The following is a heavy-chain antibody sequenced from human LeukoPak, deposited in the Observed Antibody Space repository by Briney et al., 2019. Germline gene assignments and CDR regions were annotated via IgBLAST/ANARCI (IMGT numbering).Heavy chain of an antibody. D-gene: IGHD6-13*01. Sequence: GGSLRLSCAASGFTFNGYAMSWVRQGPGKGLKWVATITASGGTKFYADSVKGRFTISRDNAKNSLYLQMNSLRAEDTAVYYCASFSSSWKGWFDPWGQGTLVTVSS. V-gene: IGHV3-23*01. CDR1: GFTFNGYA. CDR2: ITASGGTK. CDR3: ASFSSSWKGWFDP. J-gene: IGHJ5*02.